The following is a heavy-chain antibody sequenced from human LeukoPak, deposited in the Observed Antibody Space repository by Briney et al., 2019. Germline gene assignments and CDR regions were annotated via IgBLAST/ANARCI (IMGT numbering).Heavy chain of an antibody. CDR2: IIPIFGTA. V-gene: IGHV1-69*06. D-gene: IGHD1-1*01. CDR3: ALWERDLDY. CDR1: GGTFSSYA. Sequence: ASVKVSCKASGGTFSSYAISWVRQAPGQGLEWMGGIIPIFGTANYAQKFQGRVTITADKSTSTAYMELSSLRSEDTAVYHCALWERDLDYWGQGTLVTVSS. J-gene: IGHJ4*02.